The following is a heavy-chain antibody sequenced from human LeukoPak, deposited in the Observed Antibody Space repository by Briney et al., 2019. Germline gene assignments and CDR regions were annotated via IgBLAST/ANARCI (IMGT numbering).Heavy chain of an antibody. D-gene: IGHD5-12*01. CDR1: GFTFSNAW. V-gene: IGHV3-15*01. CDR3: ARGLYSGYDRVAGTYGY. J-gene: IGHJ4*02. CDR2: IKSKTDGGTT. Sequence: GGSLRLSCAASGFTFSNAWMSWVRQAPGKGLEWVGRIKSKTDGGTTDYAAPVKGRFTISRDDSKNTLYLQMNSLKTEDTAVYYCARGLYSGYDRVAGTYGYWGQGTLVTVSS.